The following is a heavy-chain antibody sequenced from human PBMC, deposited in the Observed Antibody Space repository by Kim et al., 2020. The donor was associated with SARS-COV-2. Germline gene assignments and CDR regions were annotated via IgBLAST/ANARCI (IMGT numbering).Heavy chain of an antibody. CDR3: VKTHKPGGSYYFDY. CDR2: INPNGGGT. V-gene: IGHV3-64D*09. CDR1: GFTFSTYA. D-gene: IGHD1-26*01. J-gene: IGHJ4*02. Sequence: GGSLRLSCSASGFTFSTYAVHWVRQAPGKGLEYVSAINPNGGGTYYADSVKGRFTISRDNSKNTLYLQMSSLRAEDTAVYYCVKTHKPGGSYYFDYWGKG.